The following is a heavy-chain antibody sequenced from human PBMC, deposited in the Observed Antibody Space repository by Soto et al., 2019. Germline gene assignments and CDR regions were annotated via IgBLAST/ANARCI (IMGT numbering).Heavy chain of an antibody. D-gene: IGHD6-6*01. CDR3: ARGLDSSSSSDY. Sequence: QVQLQQWGAGLLKPSETLSLTCAVYGGSFSGYYWSWIRQPPGKGLEWIGEINHSGSTNYNPSLKSRVTISVDTSKNQFPLKLSSVTAADTAVYYSARGLDSSSSSDYWGQGTLVTVSS. CDR2: INHSGST. J-gene: IGHJ4*02. V-gene: IGHV4-34*01. CDR1: GGSFSGYY.